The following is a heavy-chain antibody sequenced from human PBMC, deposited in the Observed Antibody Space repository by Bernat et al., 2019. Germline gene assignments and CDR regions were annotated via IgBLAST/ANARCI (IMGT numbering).Heavy chain of an antibody. CDR1: GSTFSNVW. CDR2: IKSKRDGETT. Sequence: EVQLVESGGGLVKPGGSLRLSCAVSGSTFSNVWMTWVRQAPGKGLEWVGHIKSKRDGETTDFAAPVKGRFTISRDDSKKTVYLQMNSLKTEDTAMYYCTTGAPSGNFYDYWGQGTLVTVSS. V-gene: IGHV3-15*01. J-gene: IGHJ4*02. CDR3: TTGAPSGNFYDY.